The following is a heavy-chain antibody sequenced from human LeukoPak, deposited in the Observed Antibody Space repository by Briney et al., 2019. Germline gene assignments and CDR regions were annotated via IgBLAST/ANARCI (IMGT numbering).Heavy chain of an antibody. CDR1: GGSISSGGYY. J-gene: IGHJ4*02. CDR3: ARETRWGYSGYDPFDY. V-gene: IGHV4-31*03. Sequence: SETLSLTCTVSGGSISSGGYYWSWIRQHPGKGLEWIGYIYYSGSTYYNPSLKSRVTISVDTSKNQFSLKLSSVTAADTAVYYCARETRWGYSGYDPFDYWGQGTLVTVSS. D-gene: IGHD5-12*01. CDR2: IYYSGST.